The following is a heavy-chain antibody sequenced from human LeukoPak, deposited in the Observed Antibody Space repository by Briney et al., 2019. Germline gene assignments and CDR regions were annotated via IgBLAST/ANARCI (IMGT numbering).Heavy chain of an antibody. D-gene: IGHD3-16*01. V-gene: IGHV3-21*06. CDR2: INSAGDDR. Sequence: PGGSLRLSCVASGFTFSSHSLSWVRQAPGKGLEWVSSINSAGDDRYYADSLRGRFTISRDNAANSLYLQINSLRVEDTAVYYCATWGRSDYWGQGTLVTVSS. CDR1: GFTFSSHS. CDR3: ATWGRSDY. J-gene: IGHJ4*02.